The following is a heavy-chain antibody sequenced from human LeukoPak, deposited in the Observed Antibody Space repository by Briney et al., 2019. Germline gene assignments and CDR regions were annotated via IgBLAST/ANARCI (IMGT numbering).Heavy chain of an antibody. CDR3: ASGYCGGACQLGGVDM. CDR1: GGSISSYY. CDR2: THYSGAT. V-gene: IGHV4-59*01. Sequence: TSETLSLTCTVSGGSISSYYWSWLRQPPGKGLEYIGYTHYSGATNYNPSLKSRVTISLDTSGNQFSLKPSSVTAADTAVYYCASGYCGGACQLGGVDMWGQGTMVTVSS. J-gene: IGHJ3*02. D-gene: IGHD2-21*02.